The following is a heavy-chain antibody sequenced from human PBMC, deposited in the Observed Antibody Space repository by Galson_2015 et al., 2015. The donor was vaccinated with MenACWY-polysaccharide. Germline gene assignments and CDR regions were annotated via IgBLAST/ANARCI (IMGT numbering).Heavy chain of an antibody. J-gene: IGHJ2*01. CDR3: ARGPMVGEHSSSENWYFDL. D-gene: IGHD6-13*01. CDR2: IWYDGSNK. CDR1: GFTFSSYG. V-gene: IGHV3-33*01. Sequence: SLRLSCAASGFTFSSYGMHWVRQAPGKGLEWVAVIWYDGSNKYYADSVKGRFTISRDNSKNTLYLQMNSLRAEDTAVYYCARGPMVGEHSSSENWYFDLWGRGTLVTVSS.